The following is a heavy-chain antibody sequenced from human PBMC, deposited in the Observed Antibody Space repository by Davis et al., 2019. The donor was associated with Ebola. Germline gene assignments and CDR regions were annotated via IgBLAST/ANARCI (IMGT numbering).Heavy chain of an antibody. CDR3: ARGKWFDP. CDR2: FDPEDGET. Sequence: AASVKVSCKVSGYTLTELSMHWVRQAPGKGLEWMGGFDPEDGETIYAQKFQGRVTLTADKATNTAYMELSGLRFDDTAVYYCARGKWFDPWGQGTLVIVSS. CDR1: GYTLTELS. J-gene: IGHJ5*02. V-gene: IGHV1-24*01.